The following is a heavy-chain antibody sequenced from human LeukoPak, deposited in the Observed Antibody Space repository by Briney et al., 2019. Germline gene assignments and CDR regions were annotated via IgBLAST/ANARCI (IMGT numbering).Heavy chain of an antibody. J-gene: IGHJ6*02. CDR2: INSDGSST. CDR1: GFTFSSYW. V-gene: IGHV3-74*01. D-gene: IGHD5-12*01. CDR3: ARDRGYGRRYYYYGMDV. Sequence: GGSLRLSCAASGFTFSSYWMHWVRQAPGKGLVWVSRINSDGSSTSYADSVKGRFTISRDNAKNTLYLQMNSLRAEDTAVYYCARDRGYGRRYYYYGMDVWGQGTTVTVSS.